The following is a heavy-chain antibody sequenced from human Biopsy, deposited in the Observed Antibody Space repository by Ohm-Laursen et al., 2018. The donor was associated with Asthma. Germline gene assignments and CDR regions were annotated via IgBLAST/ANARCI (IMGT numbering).Heavy chain of an antibody. Sequence: SVKVSCKSLRGTFNTYVIGWGRQAPGPRLKGMGGANSVFGTTTYPQKFQDRVTITANDSTSTVYMELSSLRSEDTAVYYCARKAGSCISRTCYSLDFWGQGTLVTVSS. V-gene: IGHV1-69*13. J-gene: IGHJ4*02. CDR1: RGTFNTYV. CDR2: ANSVFGTT. CDR3: ARKAGSCISRTCYSLDF. D-gene: IGHD2-15*01.